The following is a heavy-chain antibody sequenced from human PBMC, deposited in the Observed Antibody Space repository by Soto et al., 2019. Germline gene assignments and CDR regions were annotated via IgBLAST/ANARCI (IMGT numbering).Heavy chain of an antibody. V-gene: IGHV3-53*01. J-gene: IGHJ5*02. CDR3: ARGRYCRGSTCRFDP. CDR2: IYSAGGT. CDR1: GFTVNSNY. Sequence: LRLSCAVSGFTVNSNYMTWVRQAPGKGLEWVSGIYSAGGTYYADSVKGRFTTSRDNSKNMIYLQMNNVRPEDTAVYYCARGRYCRGSTCRFDPWGQGTLVTVSS. D-gene: IGHD2-15*01.